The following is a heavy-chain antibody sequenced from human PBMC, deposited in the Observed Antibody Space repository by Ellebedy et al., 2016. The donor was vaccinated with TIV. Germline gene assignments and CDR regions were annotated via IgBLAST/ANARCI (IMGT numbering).Heavy chain of an antibody. J-gene: IGHJ3*02. CDR1: SYTFTSYG. CDR3: ARAANSGHGPVNAFDI. Sequence: ASVKVSXKASSYTFTSYGISWVRQAPGQGLEWMGWISAYNGNTNYAQKLQGRVTMTTDTSTSTAYMELRSLRSDDTAVYYCARAANSGHGPVNAFDIWGQGTMVTVSS. V-gene: IGHV1-18*01. D-gene: IGHD5-12*01. CDR2: ISAYNGNT.